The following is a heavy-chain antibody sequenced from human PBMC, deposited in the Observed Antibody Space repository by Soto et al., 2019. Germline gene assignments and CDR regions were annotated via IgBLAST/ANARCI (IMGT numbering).Heavy chain of an antibody. CDR1: GYTFTSYY. V-gene: IGHV1-46*03. D-gene: IGHD3-22*01. CDR2: INPSGGST. J-gene: IGHJ3*01. Sequence: ASVKVSCKASGYTFTSYYMHWVRQAPGQGLEWMGIINPSGGSTSYAQKFQGRVTMTRDTSTSTVYMELSSLRSEDAAVYYCVTMIVVVPFWGQGTMVTVSS. CDR3: VTMIVVVPF.